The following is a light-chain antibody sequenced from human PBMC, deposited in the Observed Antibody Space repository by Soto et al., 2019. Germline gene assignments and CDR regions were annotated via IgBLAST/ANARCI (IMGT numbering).Light chain of an antibody. CDR2: WAS. Sequence: DIVMTQSPDSLAVSLGERATIDCKSSQSLLYSSNNKNYLAWYQQKPGQPPKLLIYWASTRESGVPDRFSGSGSGTDFTLTISSLQAEDVAVYYCQQYYTTPWTFGQGTKV. V-gene: IGKV4-1*01. J-gene: IGKJ1*01. CDR1: QSLLYSSNNKNY. CDR3: QQYYTTPWT.